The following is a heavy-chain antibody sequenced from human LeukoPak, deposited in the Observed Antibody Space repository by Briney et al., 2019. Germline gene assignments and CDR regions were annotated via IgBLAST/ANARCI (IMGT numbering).Heavy chain of an antibody. Sequence: GGSLRLSCAASGFTFSSYGMHWVRQAPGKGLEWVAVISYDGSNKYYADSVKGRFTISRDNSKNTLYLQMNSLRAEDTAVYYCAKDGYPRGYDFSHYFDYWGQGTLVTVSS. CDR1: GFTFSSYG. D-gene: IGHD5-12*01. J-gene: IGHJ4*02. V-gene: IGHV3-30*18. CDR2: ISYDGSNK. CDR3: AKDGYPRGYDFSHYFDY.